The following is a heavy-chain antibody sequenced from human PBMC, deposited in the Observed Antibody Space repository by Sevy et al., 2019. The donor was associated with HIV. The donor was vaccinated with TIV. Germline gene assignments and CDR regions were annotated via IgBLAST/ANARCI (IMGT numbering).Heavy chain of an antibody. CDR3: ARGGRRIVVVPASRNYYGMDV. CDR1: GFTFSSYE. V-gene: IGHV3-48*03. CDR2: IISSGSTI. J-gene: IGHJ6*02. D-gene: IGHD2-2*01. Sequence: GGSLRLSCAASGFTFSSYEMNWVRQAPGKGLEWVSYIISSGSTIYYSDSVKGRFTISRDNAKNSLYLQMNSLRAEDTAVYYCARGGRRIVVVPASRNYYGMDVWGHGTTVTVSS.